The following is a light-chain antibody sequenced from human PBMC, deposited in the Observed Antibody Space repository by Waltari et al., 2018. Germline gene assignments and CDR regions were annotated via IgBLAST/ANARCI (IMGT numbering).Light chain of an antibody. V-gene: IGLV2-14*01. J-gene: IGLJ2*01. Sequence: QSALTQPASVSGSPGQSIPISCTGTSSDVGGYNYVSWYQQHPGKAPKLMISDVSKRPSGVSNRFSGSKSGNTASLTISGLQAEDEADYYCSSYTSGTTVVFGGGTKLTV. CDR3: SSYTSGTTVV. CDR1: SSDVGGYNY. CDR2: DVS.